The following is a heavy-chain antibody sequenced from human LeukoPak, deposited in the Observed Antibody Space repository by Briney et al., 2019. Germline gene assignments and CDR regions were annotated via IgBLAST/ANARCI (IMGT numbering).Heavy chain of an antibody. V-gene: IGHV3-30*02. Sequence: GGSLRLSCAASGFTFSSYGMHWVRQAPGKGLEWVAFIRYDGSNKYYADSVKGRFTISRDNSKNTLYLQMNSLRAEDTAVYYCAKDQLNYGDYVSPFDYWGQGTLVTVS. CDR2: IRYDGSNK. CDR3: AKDQLNYGDYVSPFDY. D-gene: IGHD4-17*01. CDR1: GFTFSSYG. J-gene: IGHJ4*02.